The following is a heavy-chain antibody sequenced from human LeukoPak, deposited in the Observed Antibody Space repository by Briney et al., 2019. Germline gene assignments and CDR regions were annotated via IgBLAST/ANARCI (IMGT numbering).Heavy chain of an antibody. V-gene: IGHV1-69*13. CDR3: ATDRTYSGNYSWYRYFDY. D-gene: IGHD1-26*01. CDR2: IIPIFGTA. J-gene: IGHJ4*02. CDR1: GGTFSSYA. Sequence: SVKVSCKASGGTFSSYAISWVRQAPGQGLEWMGGIIPIFGTANYAQKFQGRVTITADESTSTAYMELSSLRSEDTAVYYCATDRTYSGNYSWYRYFDYWGQGTLVTVSS.